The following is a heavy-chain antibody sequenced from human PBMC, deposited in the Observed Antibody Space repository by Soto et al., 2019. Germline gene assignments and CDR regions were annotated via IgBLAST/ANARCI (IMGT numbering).Heavy chain of an antibody. Sequence: QVQLVQSGGEVKRPGASVKVSCKPSGYTFSNYGITWVRQAPGQPLEWLGWISLYSDGTNYAQKFQGRVSMTTDTSTTTAYMELRSLRSDDTAVYYCARVVPGAEAWFGPWGQGTLVTVSS. D-gene: IGHD2-2*01. CDR2: ISLYSDGT. J-gene: IGHJ5*02. CDR1: GYTFSNYG. CDR3: ARVVPGAEAWFGP. V-gene: IGHV1-18*01.